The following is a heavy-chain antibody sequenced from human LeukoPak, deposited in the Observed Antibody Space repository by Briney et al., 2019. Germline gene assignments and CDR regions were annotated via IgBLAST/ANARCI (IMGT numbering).Heavy chain of an antibody. J-gene: IGHJ4*02. CDR3: ARVRDCSDGSCYSDYFDY. Sequence: PSQTLSLTCTVSGGSISSGGYYWSWIRQHPGKGLEWIGYIYYSGSTYYNPSLKSRVTISVDMSKNQFSLKLSSVTAADTAVYYCARVRDCSDGSCYSDYFDYWGQGTLVTVSS. CDR2: IYYSGST. D-gene: IGHD2-15*01. V-gene: IGHV4-31*03. CDR1: GGSISSGGYY.